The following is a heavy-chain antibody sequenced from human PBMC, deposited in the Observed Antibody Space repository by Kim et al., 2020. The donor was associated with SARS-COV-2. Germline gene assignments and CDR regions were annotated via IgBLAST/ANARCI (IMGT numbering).Heavy chain of an antibody. V-gene: IGHV4-30-4*01. CDR3: ASDYFRVTIFGVVSRHGRDV. CDR1: GGSISSGDYY. Sequence: SETLSLTCTVSGGSISSGDYYWSWIRQPPGKGLEWIGYIYYSGSTYYNPSLKSRVTISVDTSKNQFSLKLSSVTAADTAVYYCASDYFRVTIFGVVSRHGRDVWGQGTTVTVSS. CDR2: IYYSGST. J-gene: IGHJ6*02. D-gene: IGHD3-3*01.